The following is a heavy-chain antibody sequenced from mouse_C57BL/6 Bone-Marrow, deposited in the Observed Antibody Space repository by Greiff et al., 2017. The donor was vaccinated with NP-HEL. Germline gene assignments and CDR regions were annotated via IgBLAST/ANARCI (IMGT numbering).Heavy chain of an antibody. J-gene: IGHJ1*03. CDR3: ARSDTTWYFDV. CDR2: ISYDGSN. V-gene: IGHV3-6*01. D-gene: IGHD1-1*01. Sequence: DVKLQESGPGLVKPSQSLSLTCSVTGYSITSGYYWNWIRQFPGNKLEWMGYISYDGSNNYNPSLKNRISITRDTSKNQFFLKLNSVTTEDTATYYCARSDTTWYFDVWGTGTTVTVSS. CDR1: GYSITSGYY.